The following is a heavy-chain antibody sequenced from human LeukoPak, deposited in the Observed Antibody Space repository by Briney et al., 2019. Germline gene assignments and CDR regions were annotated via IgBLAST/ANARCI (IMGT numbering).Heavy chain of an antibody. CDR1: GCTFSSYA. V-gene: IGHV1-69*04. D-gene: IGHD2-2*01. Sequence: ASVKVSCKASGCTFSSYAISWVRQAPGQGLEWMGRIIPILGIANYAQKFQGRVTITADKSTSTAYMELSSLRSEDTAVYYCARYSCSSTSCYLLDYYYYGMDVWGQGTTVTVSS. CDR3: ARYSCSSTSCYLLDYYYYGMDV. J-gene: IGHJ6*02. CDR2: IIPILGIA.